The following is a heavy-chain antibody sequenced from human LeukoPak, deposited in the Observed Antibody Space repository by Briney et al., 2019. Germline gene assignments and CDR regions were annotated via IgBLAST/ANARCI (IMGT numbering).Heavy chain of an antibody. D-gene: IGHD3-9*01. CDR3: ARVITYYDILTGYYPGGYFDY. CDR1: GGSISSYY. Sequence: SETLSLTCTVSGGSISSYYWSWIRQPPGKGLEWIGYIYYSGSTNYNPSLKSRVTISVDTSKNQFSLKLSSVTAADTAVYYCARVITYYDILTGYYPGGYFDYWGQGTLVTVSS. V-gene: IGHV4-59*01. J-gene: IGHJ4*02. CDR2: IYYSGST.